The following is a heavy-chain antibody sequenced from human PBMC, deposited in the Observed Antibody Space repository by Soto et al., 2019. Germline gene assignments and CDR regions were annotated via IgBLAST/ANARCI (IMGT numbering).Heavy chain of an antibody. CDR3: VRLIGNSWLDF. J-gene: IGHJ5*01. Sequence: SQTLSLTCVISGDSVSSNTAVWNWIRQSPSRGLEWLGRTYYRSKWYSDYALSVKSRITINPDTPKNQFSLHLNSVTPEDTAVYYCVRLIGNSWLDFWGQGTLVTVSS. V-gene: IGHV6-1*01. D-gene: IGHD1-26*01. CDR1: GDSVSSNTAV. CDR2: TYYRSKWYS.